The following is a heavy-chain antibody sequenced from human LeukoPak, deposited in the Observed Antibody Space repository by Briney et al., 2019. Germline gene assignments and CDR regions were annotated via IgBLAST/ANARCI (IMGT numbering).Heavy chain of an antibody. J-gene: IGHJ4*02. V-gene: IGHV3-21*04. D-gene: IGHD3-22*01. Sequence: GGSLRLSCAASGFTVSSNYMSWVRQAPGKGLEWVSGISWNSGSIGYADSVKGRFTISRDNAKNSLYLQMNSLRAEDTAVYYCARDYGVYYYDSSGYYDYWGQGTLVTVSS. CDR1: GFTVSSNY. CDR2: ISWNSGSI. CDR3: ARDYGVYYYDSSGYYDY.